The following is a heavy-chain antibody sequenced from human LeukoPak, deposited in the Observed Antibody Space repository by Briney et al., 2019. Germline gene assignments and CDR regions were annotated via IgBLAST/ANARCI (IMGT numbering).Heavy chain of an antibody. D-gene: IGHD3-10*01. V-gene: IGHV4-59*01. CDR3: ATSPGIWFGEY. J-gene: IGHJ4*02. CDR2: ISYSGST. Sequence: SETLSLTCTVSGGSISSYYWTWIRQPSGKGLEWIAYISYSGSTTYNPSLKSRVTISLDTSMNQISLKLSSVTAADTAMYYCATSPGIWFGEYWGQGTLVTVSS. CDR1: GGSISSYY.